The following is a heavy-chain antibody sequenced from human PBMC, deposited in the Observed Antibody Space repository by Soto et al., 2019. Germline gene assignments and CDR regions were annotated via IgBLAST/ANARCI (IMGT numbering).Heavy chain of an antibody. CDR3: APFAYYGSAGLDN. D-gene: IGHD3-10*01. Sequence: QITLKESGPTLVKPTQTLTLTCPVSGFSLSTSGVGVAWIRQPPGKALQWLGIIYWDDDKRYSPSLRSRLTITKDRSKNQVVLSMANMQSVDTATYFCAPFAYYGSAGLDNWGQGTLVSVSS. CDR1: GFSLSTSGVG. CDR2: IYWDDDK. J-gene: IGHJ4*02. V-gene: IGHV2-5*02.